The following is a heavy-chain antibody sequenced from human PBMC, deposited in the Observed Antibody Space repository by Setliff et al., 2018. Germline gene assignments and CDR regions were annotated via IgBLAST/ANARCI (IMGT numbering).Heavy chain of an antibody. CDR2: FYYRGDT. D-gene: IGHD1-1*01. CDR3: ARTGTYRYFDY. Sequence: SETLSLTCTVSGASLNSGTYYWGWIRQPPGKGLEWIGRFYYRGDTYYNPSLKGRLTISVDTAQNQFSLRLTSVTAADTAVYYCARTGTYRYFDYWGQGALVTVSS. V-gene: IGHV4-39*01. J-gene: IGHJ4*02. CDR1: GASLNSGTYY.